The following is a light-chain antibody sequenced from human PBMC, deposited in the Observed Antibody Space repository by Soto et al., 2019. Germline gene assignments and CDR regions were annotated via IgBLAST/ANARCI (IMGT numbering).Light chain of an antibody. V-gene: IGKV1-9*01. CDR3: QQLDSYPLT. CDR2: GAS. J-gene: IGKJ5*01. CDR1: QGIGSY. Sequence: DVQLTQSPSFLSTSVGDRVTITCRDSQGIGSYLAWYQQKPGKAPQLLIYGASTLQSGVPSRFGGSGSGTEFTLTISSLQPEDFATYYCQQLDSYPLTVGQGTRLEIK.